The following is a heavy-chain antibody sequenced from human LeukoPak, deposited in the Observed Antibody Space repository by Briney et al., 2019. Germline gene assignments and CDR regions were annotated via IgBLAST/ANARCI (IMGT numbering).Heavy chain of an antibody. CDR1: GFTLSSYA. CDR3: AKLMEVITVNDAFDI. J-gene: IGHJ3*02. D-gene: IGHD3-10*01. Sequence: GGSLRLSCAASGFTLSSYATSWVRQAPGKGLEWVSAISGSGGSTYYADSVKGRFTISRDNSKNTLYLQMNSLRAEDTAVYFCAKLMEVITVNDAFDIWGQGTMVTVSS. CDR2: ISGSGGST. V-gene: IGHV3-23*01.